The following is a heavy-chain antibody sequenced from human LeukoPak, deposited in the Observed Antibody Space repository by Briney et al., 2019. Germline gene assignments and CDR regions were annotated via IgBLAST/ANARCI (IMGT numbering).Heavy chain of an antibody. CDR1: GFSFSTYW. V-gene: IGHV3-7*01. D-gene: IGHD3-16*01. J-gene: IGHJ4*02. CDR3: ASSRWG. Sequence: QAGGSLRLSCAASGFSFSTYWMNWVRQAPGKGPEWVASIKPDGSDKDYVDSVKGRFTISRDNAKNSLYLQMNSLTVEDTAGYYCASSRWGWGQGTLVTVSS. CDR2: IKPDGSDK.